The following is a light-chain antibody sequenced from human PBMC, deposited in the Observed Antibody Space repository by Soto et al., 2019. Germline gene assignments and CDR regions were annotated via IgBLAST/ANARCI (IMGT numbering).Light chain of an antibody. V-gene: IGKV3-20*01. CDR1: QSVSSSQ. J-gene: IGKJ5*01. Sequence: ELVLTQSPGTLSLSPGEGATLSCRAGQSVSSSQLAGFQQKPGQAPRLLVYGASSRATGIPDRFSGSVSGTDFTPAISRLEPEDFAVYYCQHYGGAPLTFGQGTRLEIK. CDR3: QHYGGAPLT. CDR2: GAS.